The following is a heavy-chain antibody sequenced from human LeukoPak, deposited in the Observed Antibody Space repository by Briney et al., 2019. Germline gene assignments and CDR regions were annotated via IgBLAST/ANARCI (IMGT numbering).Heavy chain of an antibody. Sequence: SETLSLTCTVSGGSISISSDYWGWIRQPPGKGLEWIGDIYYSGTTNYNPSLKSRVTMSVGTSKNQLSLKMTSVTAADTAVYYCASIHQVRGSDTFDIWGQGTMVTVSS. CDR1: GGSISISSDY. CDR3: ASIHQVRGSDTFDI. V-gene: IGHV4-39*07. D-gene: IGHD3-10*01. CDR2: IYYSGTT. J-gene: IGHJ3*02.